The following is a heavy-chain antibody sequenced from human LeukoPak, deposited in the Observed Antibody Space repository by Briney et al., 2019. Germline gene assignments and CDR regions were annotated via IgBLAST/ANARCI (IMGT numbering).Heavy chain of an antibody. Sequence: PSQTLSLTCTVSGGSISSGSYYWSWIRQPAGKGLEYIGRMYTTGSTNYNPSIKSRVKISVDTSKNQFSLKLTSVTAADTAVYYCARDQGPRGEWFDPWGQGTLVTVSS. J-gene: IGHJ5*02. CDR3: ARDQGPRGEWFDP. CDR1: GGSISSGSYY. D-gene: IGHD3-16*01. CDR2: MYTTGST. V-gene: IGHV4-61*02.